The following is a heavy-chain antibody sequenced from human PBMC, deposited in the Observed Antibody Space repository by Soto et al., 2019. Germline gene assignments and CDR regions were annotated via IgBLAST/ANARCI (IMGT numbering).Heavy chain of an antibody. CDR3: ARVPYTVQYFQH. CDR1: GGTFSSYT. D-gene: IGHD4-17*01. Sequence: QVQLVQSGAEVKKPGSSVKVSCKASGGTFSSYTISWVRQAPGQGLEWMGRIIPILGIANYAQKFQGRVTITADKSTSTAYMELSSLRSDDTAVYYCARVPYTVQYFQHWGQGTLVTVSS. CDR2: IIPILGIA. V-gene: IGHV1-69*02. J-gene: IGHJ1*01.